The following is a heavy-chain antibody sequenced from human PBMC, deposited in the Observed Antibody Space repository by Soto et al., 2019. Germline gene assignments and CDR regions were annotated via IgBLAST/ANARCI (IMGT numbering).Heavy chain of an antibody. CDR1: GSTSGTYK. J-gene: IGHJ6*02. CDR3: ARAVGNYYGMDV. D-gene: IGHD1-26*01. CDR2: SDGSSAYT. Sequence: QVQLVESGGGLVKPGGSRGLPGEPPGSTSGTYKMNWIARAPGKGLEWLSYSDGSSAYTNYADSVKGRFTISRDNAKNSLFLQLTSLRDEDTAVYYCARAVGNYYGMDVWGQGTTVTVSS. V-gene: IGHV3-11*06.